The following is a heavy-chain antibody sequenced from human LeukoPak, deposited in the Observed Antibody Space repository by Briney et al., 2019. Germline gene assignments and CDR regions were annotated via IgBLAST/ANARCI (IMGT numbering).Heavy chain of an antibody. V-gene: IGHV4-39*01. CDR2: IYYSGST. CDR1: GGSISSSSYY. J-gene: IGHJ4*02. D-gene: IGHD1-26*01. Sequence: SETLSLTCTVSGGSISSSSYYWDWIRQPPGKGLEWIGSIYYSGSTYYNPSLKSRVTISVDTSKNQFSLKLTSVTAADTAVFYCARQGSGSYYRRPFDFWGQGTLVTVSS. CDR3: ARQGSGSYYRRPFDF.